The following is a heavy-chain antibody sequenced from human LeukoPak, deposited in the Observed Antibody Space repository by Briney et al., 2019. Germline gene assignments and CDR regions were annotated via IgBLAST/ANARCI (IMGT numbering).Heavy chain of an antibody. CDR2: VHSSGTA. V-gene: IGHV4-39*07. J-gene: IGHJ4*02. CDR1: GGSIRTGGYF. D-gene: IGHD3-10*01. Sequence: SETLSLTCTVSGGSIRTGGYFWGWIRQSPGKGLEYFGSVHSSGTAYYNPSLQSRVTISADMSKNQFSLKLSSVTAADTAVYYCARVGSGSYFIFDYWGQGTLVTVSS. CDR3: ARVGSGSYFIFDY.